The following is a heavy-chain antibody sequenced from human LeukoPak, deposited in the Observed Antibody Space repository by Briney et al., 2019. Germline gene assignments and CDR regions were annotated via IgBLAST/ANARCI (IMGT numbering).Heavy chain of an antibody. CDR3: ARGRRSHGHDYDFWSGYFPNWFDP. CDR1: GGSLISYY. CDR2: IYYTGNT. D-gene: IGHD3-3*01. Sequence: SETLSLTCTVSGGSLISYYWSWIRQPPGRGLEWIGYIYYTGNTNYNPSLKSRVTISVDTSKNQFSLKLSSVTAADTAVYYCARGRRSHGHDYDFWSGYFPNWFDPWGQGTLVTVSS. J-gene: IGHJ5*02. V-gene: IGHV4-59*08.